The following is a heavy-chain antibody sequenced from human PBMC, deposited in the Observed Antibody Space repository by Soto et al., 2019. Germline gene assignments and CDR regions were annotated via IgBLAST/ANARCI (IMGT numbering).Heavy chain of an antibody. CDR2: IYYSGIT. CDR3: ARYKSNYYYGMDV. J-gene: IGHJ6*02. Sequence: SETLSLTCAVHGGSFSGYYWSWIRQPPGKGLEWIGYIYYSGITNYNPSLKSRVTISVDTSKNQFSLKLSSVTAADTAVYYCARYKSNYYYGMDVWGQGTTVTVSS. D-gene: IGHD1-20*01. V-gene: IGHV4-59*01. CDR1: GGSFSGYY.